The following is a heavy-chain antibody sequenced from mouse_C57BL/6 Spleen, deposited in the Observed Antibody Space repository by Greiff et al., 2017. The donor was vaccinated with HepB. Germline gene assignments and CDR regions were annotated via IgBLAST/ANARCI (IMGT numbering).Heavy chain of an antibody. CDR2: IHPNSGST. D-gene: IGHD2-4*01. V-gene: IGHV1-64*01. CDR1: GYTFTSYW. CDR3: ARGGDYDGTPWFAY. Sequence: QVQLQQSGAELVKPGASVKLSCKASGYTFTSYWMHWVKQRPGQGLEWIGMIHPNSGSTNYNEKFKSKATLTVDKSSSTAYMQLSSLTSEDSAVYYCARGGDYDGTPWFAYWGQGTLVTVSA. J-gene: IGHJ3*01.